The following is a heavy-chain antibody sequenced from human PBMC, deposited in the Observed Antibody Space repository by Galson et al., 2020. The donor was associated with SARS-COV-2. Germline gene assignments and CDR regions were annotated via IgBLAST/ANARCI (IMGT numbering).Heavy chain of an antibody. CDR3: AREVVAATREFDY. V-gene: IGHV3-30*04. J-gene: IGHJ4*02. Sequence: GGSLSLSCAASGFSFSSFAMHWVRQAPGKGLEWVAFISYEGSNTYYADSVKGRFTISRDNSKNTLYLQMDSLRAEDTAVYYCAREVVAATREFDYWGQGTLVTVSS. D-gene: IGHD2-15*01. CDR2: ISYEGSNT. CDR1: GFSFSSFA.